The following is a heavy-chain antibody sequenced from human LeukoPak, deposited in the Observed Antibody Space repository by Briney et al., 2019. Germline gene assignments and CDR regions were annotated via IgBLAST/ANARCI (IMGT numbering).Heavy chain of an antibody. V-gene: IGHV3-7*01. CDR3: ARDRTAADFDY. CDR1: GFTFSSYW. J-gene: IGHJ4*02. CDR2: IKQDGSEK. D-gene: IGHD6-13*01. Sequence: GGSLRLSCAASGFTFSSYWMSWVRQAPGKGLEWVASIKQDGSEKYYVDSVKGRFTISRDNAKNSLYLQMNSLRAEDTAVYYCARDRTAADFDYWGQGTLVTVSS.